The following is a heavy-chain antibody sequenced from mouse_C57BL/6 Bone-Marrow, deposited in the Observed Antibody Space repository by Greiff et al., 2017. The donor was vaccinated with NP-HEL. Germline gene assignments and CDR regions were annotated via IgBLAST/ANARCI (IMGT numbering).Heavy chain of an antibody. CDR3: ARGGITDFDY. J-gene: IGHJ2*01. Sequence: EVQLQQSGPELVKPGASVKISCKASGYSFTGYYMNWVKQSPEKSLEWIGEINPSTGGTTYNQKFKAKATLTVDKSSSTAYMQLKSLTSEDSAVYYCARGGITDFDYWGQGTTLTVSS. CDR1: GYSFTGYY. V-gene: IGHV1-42*01. CDR2: INPSTGGT. D-gene: IGHD1-1*01.